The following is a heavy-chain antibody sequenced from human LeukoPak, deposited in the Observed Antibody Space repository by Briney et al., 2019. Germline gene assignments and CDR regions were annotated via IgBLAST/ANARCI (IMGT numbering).Heavy chain of an antibody. J-gene: IGHJ4*02. V-gene: IGHV3-30*02. Sequence: GGSLRLSCAASGFTFTSYGMHWIRHAPGKGLEWVAFIRYDGTNKYYADSVKGRFTISRDNSKNTLSLQMNSLRVEDTAVYYCAKDHHYYGSGYGGDYWGQGTLVTVSS. CDR2: IRYDGTNK. CDR3: AKDHHYYGSGYGGDY. CDR1: GFTFTSYG. D-gene: IGHD3-10*01.